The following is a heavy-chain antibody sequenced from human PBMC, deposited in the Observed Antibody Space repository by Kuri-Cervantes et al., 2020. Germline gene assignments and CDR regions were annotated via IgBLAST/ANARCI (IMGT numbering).Heavy chain of an antibody. V-gene: IGHV1-18*01. Sequence: GGSLRLSCKASGYTFTSYGISWVRQAPGQGLEWMGWISAYNGNTNYAQKLQGRVTMTTDTSTSTAYMELRSLRSDDTAVYYCARASRYNGIVGASSLWGQGTLVTVSS. J-gene: IGHJ4*02. CDR1: GYTFTSYG. D-gene: IGHD1-26*01. CDR3: ARASRYNGIVGASSL. CDR2: ISAYNGNT.